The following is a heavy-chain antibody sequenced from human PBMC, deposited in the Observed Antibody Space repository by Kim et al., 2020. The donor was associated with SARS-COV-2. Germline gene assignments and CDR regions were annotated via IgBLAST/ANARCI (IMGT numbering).Heavy chain of an antibody. CDR2: ISSSSSNI. D-gene: IGHD2-2*03. CDR1: GFTFSSYK. Sequence: GGSLRLSCAASGFTFSSYKMNWVRQAPGKGLEWVSYISSSSSNIYYADSVKGRFTISRDNAKNSLYLQMNSLRAEDTAVYYCARDGYCSSTSCYMAYYYCYMAAWGRGTT. V-gene: IGHV3-48*04. J-gene: IGHJ6*03. CDR3: ARDGYCSSTSCYMAYYYCYMAA.